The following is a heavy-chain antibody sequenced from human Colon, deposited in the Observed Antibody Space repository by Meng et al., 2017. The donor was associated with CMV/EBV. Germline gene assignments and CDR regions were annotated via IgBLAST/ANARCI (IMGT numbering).Heavy chain of an antibody. D-gene: IGHD2-2*02. Sequence: GESLKISCAASGFTFSSYWMGWVRQAPGKGLEWVAIIKQDGSEKKYVGSVKGRFTISRDNSKNTLYLQMDSLSAEDTAIYYCAKDRICFGSTCYTGGKLDTWGQGTLVTVSS. V-gene: IGHV3-7*03. J-gene: IGHJ5*02. CDR2: IKQDGSEK. CDR3: AKDRICFGSTCYTGGKLDT. CDR1: GFTFSSYW.